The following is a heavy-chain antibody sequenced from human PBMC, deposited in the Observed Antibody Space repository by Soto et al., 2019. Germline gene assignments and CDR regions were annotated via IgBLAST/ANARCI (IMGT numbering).Heavy chain of an antibody. CDR2: MNPNSGNT. CDR1: GYTFTSYD. Sequence: QVQLVQSGAEVKKPGASVKVSCKASGYTFTSYDINWVRQATGQGLEWMGWMNPNSGNTGYAQKFQGRVTMTRNTSISTAYMELSSLRSEDTAVYYCARGVYQLLRCYYYYMDVWGKGTTVTVSS. D-gene: IGHD2-2*01. V-gene: IGHV1-8*01. J-gene: IGHJ6*03. CDR3: ARGVYQLLRCYYYYMDV.